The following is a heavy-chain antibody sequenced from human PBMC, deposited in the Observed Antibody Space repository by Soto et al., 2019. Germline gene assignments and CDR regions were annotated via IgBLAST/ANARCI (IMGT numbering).Heavy chain of an antibody. CDR3: ARPLSGTYYGMDV. J-gene: IGHJ6*02. V-gene: IGHV4-39*01. D-gene: IGHD1-1*01. Sequence: SETLSLTCTVSGGSISSSSYYWGWIRQPPGKGLEWIGSIYYSGSTYYNPSLKSRVTISVDTSKNQFSLKLSSVTAADTAVYYCARPLSGTYYGMDVWGQGTTVTVSS. CDR2: IYYSGST. CDR1: GGSISSSSYY.